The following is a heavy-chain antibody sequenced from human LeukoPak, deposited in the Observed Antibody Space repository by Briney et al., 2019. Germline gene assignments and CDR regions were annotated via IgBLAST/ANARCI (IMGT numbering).Heavy chain of an antibody. CDR3: ARGSHYYDSGRYYYYGLDV. D-gene: IGHD3-10*01. Sequence: GGSLRLSCAASGFTFSDYWMTWVRQAPGKGLEWVANIKQDGNEKYYVDSVRGRFTISRDNAKKSLYLQMNSLRAEDTAVYYCARGSHYYDSGRYYYYGLDVWGQGTTVTVSS. V-gene: IGHV3-7*03. CDR1: GFTFSDYW. CDR2: IKQDGNEK. J-gene: IGHJ6*02.